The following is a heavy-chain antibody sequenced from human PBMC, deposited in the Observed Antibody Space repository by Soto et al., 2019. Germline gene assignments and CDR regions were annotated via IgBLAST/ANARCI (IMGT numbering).Heavy chain of an antibody. J-gene: IGHJ4*02. Sequence: GGSLRLSCAASGFTFSSYWMSWVRQAPGKGLEWVANIKQDGSEKYYVDSVKGRFTISRDNAKNSLYLQMNSLRAEDTAVYYCARDRYYDILTALDYWGQGTLVTVSS. V-gene: IGHV3-7*05. CDR1: GFTFSSYW. CDR2: IKQDGSEK. CDR3: ARDRYYDILTALDY. D-gene: IGHD3-9*01.